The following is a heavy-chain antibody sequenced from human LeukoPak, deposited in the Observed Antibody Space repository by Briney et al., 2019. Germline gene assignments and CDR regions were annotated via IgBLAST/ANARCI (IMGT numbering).Heavy chain of an antibody. V-gene: IGHV4-61*02. CDR2: IYTSGST. Sequence: SGTLSLTCTVSGGFISSGSYYWSWIRQPAGKGLEWIGRIYTSGSTNYNPSLKSRVTISVDTSKNQFSLKLSSVTAADTAVYYCAREVGLKTFDIWGQGTMVTVSS. CDR3: AREVGLKTFDI. CDR1: GGFISSGSYY. J-gene: IGHJ3*02.